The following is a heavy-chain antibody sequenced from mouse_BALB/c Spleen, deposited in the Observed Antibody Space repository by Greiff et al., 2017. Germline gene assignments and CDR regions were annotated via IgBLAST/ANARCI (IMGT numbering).Heavy chain of an antibody. D-gene: IGHD2-4*01. CDR1: GFTFSSYT. Sequence: EVKLVESGGGLVQPGGSLKLSCAASGFTFSSYTMSWVRQTPEKRLGWVAYISNGGGSTDYPDTVKGRFTISRDHAKNTLYLQMSSLKSEDTAMYYCARHGATMITGYCDVWGAGTTVTVSS. CDR3: ARHGATMITGYCDV. V-gene: IGHV5-12-2*01. CDR2: ISNGGGST. J-gene: IGHJ1*01.